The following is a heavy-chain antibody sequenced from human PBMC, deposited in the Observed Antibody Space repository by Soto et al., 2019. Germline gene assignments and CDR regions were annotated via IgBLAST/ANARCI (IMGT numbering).Heavy chain of an antibody. Sequence: PGGSLRLSCAASGFTFSSYWMHWVRQVPGKGLVWVSRINSDGSSTSYAESVKGRFTISRDNAKNTLYLQMNSLRSEDTAVYYCVRDPQADHGDYVGTVFGWFDPWGQGTLVTVSS. CDR1: GFTFSSYW. J-gene: IGHJ5*02. D-gene: IGHD4-17*01. V-gene: IGHV3-74*01. CDR2: INSDGSST. CDR3: VRDPQADHGDYVGTVFGWFDP.